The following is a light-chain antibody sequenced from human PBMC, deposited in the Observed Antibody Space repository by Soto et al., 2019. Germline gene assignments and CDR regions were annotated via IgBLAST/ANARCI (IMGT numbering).Light chain of an antibody. V-gene: IGKV1-13*02. Sequence: AIPLTQSPSSLSASVGDRVTITCRASQGISSALAWYQQKPGKVPKLLIYDASSLESGVPSRFSGGGSGTDFTLTISSLQPEDFATYYCQQFNSYPLTFGGGTKVEIK. CDR1: QGISSA. CDR2: DAS. CDR3: QQFNSYPLT. J-gene: IGKJ4*01.